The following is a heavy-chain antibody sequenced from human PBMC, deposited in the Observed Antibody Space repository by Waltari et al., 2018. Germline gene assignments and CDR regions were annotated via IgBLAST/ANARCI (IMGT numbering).Heavy chain of an antibody. V-gene: IGHV3-15*01. D-gene: IGHD3-22*01. CDR3: TAYRYYDSSGAIDY. CDR2: IKSKTDGGTT. Sequence: EVQLVESGGGLVKPGGSLRLSCAASGFTCHNAWHSWVRQAPGKGLEWVGRIKSKTDGGTTDYASPVKGRFTISRDDSKNTLYLQMNSLKTEDTAVYYCTAYRYYDSSGAIDYWGLGTLVTVSS. CDR1: GFTCHNAW. J-gene: IGHJ4*02.